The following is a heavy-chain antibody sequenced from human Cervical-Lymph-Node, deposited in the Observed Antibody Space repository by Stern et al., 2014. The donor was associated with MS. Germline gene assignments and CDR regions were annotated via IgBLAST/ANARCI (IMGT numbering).Heavy chain of an antibody. CDR2: IYAGDSDI. CDR1: GYSFTNYW. CDR3: ARQGGGVVVVVAADSFDI. Sequence: EVQLVESGAEVKKPGESLKISCKGSGYSFTNYWIGWVRQMPGKGLEWMGIIYAGDSDIRYSPSFQGQVTISADKSISTAYLQWSSLRASDTAMYYCARQGGGVVVVVAADSFDIWGQGTMVTVSS. V-gene: IGHV5-51*01. J-gene: IGHJ3*02. D-gene: IGHD2-15*01.